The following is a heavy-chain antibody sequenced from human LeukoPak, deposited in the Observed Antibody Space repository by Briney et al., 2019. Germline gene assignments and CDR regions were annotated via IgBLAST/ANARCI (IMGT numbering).Heavy chain of an antibody. Sequence: GASVKVSCKASGYTFTGYYMHWVRQAPGQGLEWMGWINPNSGGTNYAQKFRGRVTMTRDTSISTAYMELSRLRSDDTAVYYCARDFWSGYYTSDYFDYWGQGTPVAVSS. CDR2: INPNSGGT. CDR1: GYTFTGYY. CDR3: ARDFWSGYYTSDYFDY. D-gene: IGHD3-3*01. V-gene: IGHV1-2*02. J-gene: IGHJ4*02.